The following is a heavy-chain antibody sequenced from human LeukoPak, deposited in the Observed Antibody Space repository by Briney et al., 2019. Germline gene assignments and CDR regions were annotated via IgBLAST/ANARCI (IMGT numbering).Heavy chain of an antibody. D-gene: IGHD2-2*01. Sequence: GGSLRLSCAASGFTFSSYSMNWVRQAPGKGLEWVSSISSSSSYIYYADSVKGLFTISRDNAKNSLYLQVNSLRAEDTAVYYCARVVGGGRYCSSTSCPTYYYYYYMDVWGKGTTVTVSS. CDR1: GFTFSSYS. J-gene: IGHJ6*03. V-gene: IGHV3-21*01. CDR2: ISSSSSYI. CDR3: ARVVGGGRYCSSTSCPTYYYYYYMDV.